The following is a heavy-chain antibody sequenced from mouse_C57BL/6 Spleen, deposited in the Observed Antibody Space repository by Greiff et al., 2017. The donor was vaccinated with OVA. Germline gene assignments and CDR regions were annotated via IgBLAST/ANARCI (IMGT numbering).Heavy chain of an antibody. CDR2: INPSSGYT. V-gene: IGHV1-7*01. D-gene: IGHD3-2*02. Sequence: QVHVKQSGAELAKPGASVKLSCKASGYTFTSYWMHWVNQRPGQGLEWIGYINPSSGYTKYNQKFKDKATLTADKYSSTAYLQLSSLTYEDSSVYYCARGDSSGKFAYWGQGTLVTVAA. CDR1: GYTFTSYW. J-gene: IGHJ3*01. CDR3: ARGDSSGKFAY.